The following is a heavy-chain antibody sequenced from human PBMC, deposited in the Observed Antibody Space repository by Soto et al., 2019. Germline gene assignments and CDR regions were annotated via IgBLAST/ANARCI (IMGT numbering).Heavy chain of an antibody. J-gene: IGHJ4*02. V-gene: IGHV5-51*01. Sequence: GESLKISCKVSGCSFTSYWIGWVRQMPGKGLEWMGIIYPADSNTKYSPSLQGQVSISADRSISTAYLQWSSLKASDTAIYYCARGNSGSYGSFDYWGQGTPVTVSS. D-gene: IGHD1-26*01. CDR3: ARGNSGSYGSFDY. CDR2: IYPADSNT. CDR1: GCSFTSYW.